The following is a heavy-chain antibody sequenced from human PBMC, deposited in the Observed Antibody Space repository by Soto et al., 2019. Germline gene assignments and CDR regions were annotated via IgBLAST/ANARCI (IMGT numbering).Heavy chain of an antibody. CDR2: ISSSSSYI. D-gene: IGHD6-13*01. Sequence: GGSLRLSCAASGFTFRSYSMNWVRQATGKGLEWVSSISSSSSYIYYADSVKGRFTISRDNAKNSLYLQMNSLRAEDTAVYYCARFRQQLALYYMDVWGKGTTVTVSS. J-gene: IGHJ6*03. CDR1: GFTFRSYS. V-gene: IGHV3-21*01. CDR3: ARFRQQLALYYMDV.